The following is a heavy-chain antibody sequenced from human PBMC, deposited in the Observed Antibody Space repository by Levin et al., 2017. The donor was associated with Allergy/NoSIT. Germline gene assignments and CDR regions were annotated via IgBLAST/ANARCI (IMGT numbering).Heavy chain of an antibody. J-gene: IGHJ6*02. CDR2: IYTSGST. D-gene: IGHD6-19*01. CDR3: ARDGQWLVNYGMDV. Sequence: SETLSLTCTVSGGSISSYYWSWIRQPAGKGLEWIGRIYTSGSTNYNPSLKSRVTMSVDTSKNQFSLKLSSVTAADTAVYYCARDGQWLVNYGMDVWGQGTTVTVSS. CDR1: GGSISSYY. V-gene: IGHV4-4*07.